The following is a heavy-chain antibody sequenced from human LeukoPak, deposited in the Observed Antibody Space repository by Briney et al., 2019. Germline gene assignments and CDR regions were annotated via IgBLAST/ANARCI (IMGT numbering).Heavy chain of an antibody. CDR3: ATEYKGY. D-gene: IGHD2-15*01. Sequence: PGGSLRLSCVGSEFTFSTYWMSWVRQAPGKGLEWLANIKQDGGEEYYVDSVKGRFTISRDNTKNSLYLQINSLRADDTAIYYCATEYKGYWGQGTLVTVSS. J-gene: IGHJ4*02. CDR2: IKQDGGEE. V-gene: IGHV3-7*05. CDR1: EFTFSTYW.